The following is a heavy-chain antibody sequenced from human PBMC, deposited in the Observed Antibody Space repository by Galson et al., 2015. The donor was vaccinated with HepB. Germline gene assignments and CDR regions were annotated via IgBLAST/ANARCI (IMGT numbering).Heavy chain of an antibody. CDR1: GFTFNSYA. CDR2: ISSNGGST. D-gene: IGHD2-2*01. CDR3: ARGQGRRGAFVVLGV. J-gene: IGHJ6*02. V-gene: IGHV3-64*01. Sequence: SLRLSCAASGFTFNSYAMHWVRQAPGKGLEYVSAISSNGGSTYYANSVKGRFTISRDNSKNTLYLQMGSLRAEDMAVYYCARGQGRRGAFVVLGVWGQGTTVTVSS.